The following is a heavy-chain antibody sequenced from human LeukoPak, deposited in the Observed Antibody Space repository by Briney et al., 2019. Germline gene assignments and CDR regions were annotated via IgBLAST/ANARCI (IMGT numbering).Heavy chain of an antibody. J-gene: IGHJ4*02. Sequence: GGSLRLSCAASGLTLSGYWMHWVRQVPGKGLMWVTGISSDGRDTRYADSVKGRFTISRDNAKNTLYLQMNGLRDEDTAIYYCGRDVEGPRAFDYWGQGTLVTVS. CDR3: GRDVEGPRAFDY. V-gene: IGHV3-74*01. D-gene: IGHD2-21*01. CDR2: ISSDGRDT. CDR1: GLTLSGYW.